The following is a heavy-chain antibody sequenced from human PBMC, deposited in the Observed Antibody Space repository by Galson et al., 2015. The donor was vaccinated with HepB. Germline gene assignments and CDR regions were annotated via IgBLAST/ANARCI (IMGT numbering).Heavy chain of an antibody. CDR3: ARVIDGYSSSWYSGYYYGMDV. Sequence: SLRLSCAASGFTFSSYAMHWVRQAPGKGLEWVAVISYDGSNKYYADSVKGRFTISRDNSKNTLYLQMNSLRAEDTAVYYCARVIDGYSSSWYSGYYYGMDVWGQGTTVTVSS. J-gene: IGHJ6*02. D-gene: IGHD6-13*01. CDR1: GFTFSSYA. V-gene: IGHV3-30-3*01. CDR2: ISYDGSNK.